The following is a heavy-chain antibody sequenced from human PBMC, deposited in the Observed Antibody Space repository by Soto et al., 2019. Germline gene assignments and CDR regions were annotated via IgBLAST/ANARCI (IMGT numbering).Heavy chain of an antibody. CDR3: AGGVVTVPPAHSYKPMAV. D-gene: IGHD2-21*02. Sequence: PSETLSLTCTVSGGSTTTNNYYWGWIRQPPGKGLEWIGSFYYGGGTYYNPSLRHRVTISVHTSKNQCSLKLSSVTAADTAVYFCAGGVVTVPPAHSYKPMAVWGQGTKVTVSS. V-gene: IGHV4-39*01. CDR1: GGSTTTNNYY. J-gene: IGHJ6*02. CDR2: FYYGGGT.